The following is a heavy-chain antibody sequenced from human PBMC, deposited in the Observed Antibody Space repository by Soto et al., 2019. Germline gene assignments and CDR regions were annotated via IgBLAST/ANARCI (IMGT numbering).Heavy chain of an antibody. CDR3: AGDKRIVVVPAARPGGWFDP. J-gene: IGHJ5*02. V-gene: IGHV1-69*01. CDR2: IIPIFGTA. D-gene: IGHD2-2*02. CDR1: GGTFSSYA. Sequence: QVQLVQSGAEVKKPGSSVKVSCKASGGTFSSYAISWVRQAPGQGLEWMGGIIPIFGTANYAQKFQGRVTITADESTSTGYMELSSLRAEDAAVYYCAGDKRIVVVPAARPGGWFDPWGQGTLVTVSS.